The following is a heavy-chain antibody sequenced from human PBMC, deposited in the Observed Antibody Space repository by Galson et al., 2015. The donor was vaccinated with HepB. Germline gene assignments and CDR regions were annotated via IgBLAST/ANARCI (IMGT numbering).Heavy chain of an antibody. CDR2: IYYSGST. CDR1: GDSNFIYY. CDR3: ARGWRGTYYSEGFGY. D-gene: IGHD2-21*01. Sequence: ETLSLTCTVSGDSNFIYYWTWIRQPPGKGLEWIGYIYYSGSTYYNPSLKSRVTISADTSKNQFSLKLNSVTAADTAVYYCARGWRGTYYSEGFGYWGQGTLVTVSS. J-gene: IGHJ4*02. V-gene: IGHV4-59*08.